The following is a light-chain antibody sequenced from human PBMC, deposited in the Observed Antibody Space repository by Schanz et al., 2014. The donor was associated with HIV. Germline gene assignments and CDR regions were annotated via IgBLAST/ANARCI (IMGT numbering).Light chain of an antibody. CDR1: SSDVGADNS. Sequence: QSALTQPASVSGSPGQSITISCTGTSSDVGADNSVSWYQQHPGKAPKLMIYDVSKRPSGVPDRFSGSKSGNTASLTISGLQAEDEADYYCCSYAGSYTFVVFGGGTKLTVL. J-gene: IGLJ2*01. V-gene: IGLV2-11*01. CDR2: DVS. CDR3: CSYAGSYTFVV.